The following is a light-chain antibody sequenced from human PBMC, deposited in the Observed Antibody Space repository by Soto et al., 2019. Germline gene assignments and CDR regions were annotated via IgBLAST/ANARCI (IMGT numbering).Light chain of an antibody. CDR3: QPYDNWQTIN. V-gene: IGKV3-15*01. J-gene: IGKJ5*01. CDR1: QSISTN. CDR2: GAS. Sequence: EAMVMKSPAPGSYSTATVATPARTSSQSISTNLAWYQQKPGQAPRLLIYGASTRAAGIPARFRGSRSGTEFTLTISTLLSEDFAVYYCQPYDNWQTINFGQGTRPDIK.